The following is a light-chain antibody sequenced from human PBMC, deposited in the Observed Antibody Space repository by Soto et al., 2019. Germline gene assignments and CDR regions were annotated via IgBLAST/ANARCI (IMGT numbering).Light chain of an antibody. CDR2: DAS. J-gene: IGKJ5*01. Sequence: EIVLTQSPATLSLSPGERATLSCRASRSISSYLDWYQQKRGQAPRLLIYDASKMATGIPARFSGSGSGTDFTLTISSLEPEDFAVYYCHQRGALPITFGQGTRLEIK. V-gene: IGKV3-11*01. CDR1: RSISSY. CDR3: HQRGALPIT.